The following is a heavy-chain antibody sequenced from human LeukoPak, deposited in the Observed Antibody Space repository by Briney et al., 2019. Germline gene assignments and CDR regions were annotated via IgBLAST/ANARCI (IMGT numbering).Heavy chain of an antibody. V-gene: IGHV4-31*03. D-gene: IGHD3-10*01. CDR3: ARGAVRGVRNDY. Sequence: SETLSPTCTVSGGSISSGGYYWSWIRQHPGKGLEWIGYIYYSGSTYYNPSLKSRVTISVDTSKNQFSLKLSSVTAADTAVYYCARGAVRGVRNDYWGQGTLVTVSS. CDR1: GGSISSGGYY. J-gene: IGHJ4*02. CDR2: IYYSGST.